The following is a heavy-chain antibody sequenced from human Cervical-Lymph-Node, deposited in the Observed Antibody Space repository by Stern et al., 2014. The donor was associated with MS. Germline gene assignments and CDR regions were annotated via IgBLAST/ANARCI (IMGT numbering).Heavy chain of an antibody. V-gene: IGHV7-4-1*02. CDR1: GYTFTSYA. Sequence: QVQLLQPESELKKPGASVKVSCQSFGYTFTSYAINWVRQSPGQGLEWMGWINTNTGNPTFAQGFIGRLVFSLDTSVNTAYLQISSLKSEDTAVYYCARMMATISTGVNGLDVWGQGTTVTVSS. J-gene: IGHJ6*02. CDR3: ARMMATISTGVNGLDV. D-gene: IGHD5-24*01. CDR2: INTNTGNP.